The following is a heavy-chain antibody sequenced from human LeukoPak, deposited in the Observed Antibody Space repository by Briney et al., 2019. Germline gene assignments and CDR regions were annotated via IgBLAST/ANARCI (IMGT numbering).Heavy chain of an antibody. D-gene: IGHD3-10*01. CDR1: GFTVSSSF. CDR3: ARLISGSYHLYFDD. V-gene: IGHV3-66*01. CDR2: PYSDGART. Sequence: GGSLRLFCAASGFTVSSSFLSWVRQAPGKGLEWLSIPYSDGARTQYADSAKGRFTISRDNSKNTLYLQMNSLRAEDTALYYCARLISGSYHLYFDDWGLGTLVTVSS. J-gene: IGHJ4*02.